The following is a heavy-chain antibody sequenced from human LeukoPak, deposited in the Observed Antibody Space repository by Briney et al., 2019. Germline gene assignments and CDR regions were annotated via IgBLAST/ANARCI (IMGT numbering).Heavy chain of an antibody. Sequence: SETLSLTCTVSGGSVSSSSYYWGWIRQPPGKGLEWIGSIYYSGTTYYNPSLTSRVTISVDTSKNQFSLKLSSVTAADTAVYYCARRGGGMTWGQGTLVTVSS. CDR2: IYYSGTT. V-gene: IGHV4-39*01. CDR1: GGSVSSSSYY. J-gene: IGHJ5*02. D-gene: IGHD1-1*01. CDR3: ARRGGGMT.